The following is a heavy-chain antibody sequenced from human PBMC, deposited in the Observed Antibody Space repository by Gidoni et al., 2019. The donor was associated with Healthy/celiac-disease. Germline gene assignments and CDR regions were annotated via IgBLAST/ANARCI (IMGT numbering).Heavy chain of an antibody. CDR3: ARGYNWNYQASPHNWFDP. J-gene: IGHJ5*02. V-gene: IGHV4-39*07. CDR1: GGSFSSSSYY. Sequence: QLQLQESGPGLVKPSETLSLTCTDSGGSFSSSSYYWGWLRQPPGKGLEWIGSIYYSGRTYYNPSLKSQVTISIDTSKNQFSRKLSSVTAADTAVYYCARGYNWNYQASPHNWFDPWGQGTLVTVSS. CDR2: IYYSGRT. D-gene: IGHD1-7*01.